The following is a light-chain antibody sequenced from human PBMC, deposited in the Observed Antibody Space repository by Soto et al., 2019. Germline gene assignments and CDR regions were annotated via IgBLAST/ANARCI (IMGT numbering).Light chain of an antibody. CDR2: DDN. V-gene: IGLV3-21*02. J-gene: IGLJ1*01. Sequence: SYELTQPPSVSVAPGQTARISCGGYDIASKSVHWSQQKPGQAPVLVVYDDNDRPSGIPERFSGSNSGDTATLTVSRVEAGDEADYYCQVWDSSSDHYVFGSGTKVTVL. CDR1: DIASKS. CDR3: QVWDSSSDHYV.